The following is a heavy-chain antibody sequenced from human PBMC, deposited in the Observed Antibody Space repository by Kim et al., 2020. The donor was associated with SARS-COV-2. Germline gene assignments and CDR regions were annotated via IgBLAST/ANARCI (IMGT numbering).Heavy chain of an antibody. CDR3: AHSYLRWYGDYDFWSGYSDAFDI. J-gene: IGHJ3*02. V-gene: IGHV2-5*01. Sequence: SGPTLVKPTQTLTLTCTFSGFSLSTSGVGVGWIRQPPGKALEWLALIYWNDDKRYSPSLKSRLTITKDTSKNQVVLTMTNMDPVDTATYYCAHSYLRWYGDYDFWSGYSDAFDIWGQGTMVTVSS. D-gene: IGHD3-3*01. CDR1: GFSLSTSGVG. CDR2: IYWNDDK.